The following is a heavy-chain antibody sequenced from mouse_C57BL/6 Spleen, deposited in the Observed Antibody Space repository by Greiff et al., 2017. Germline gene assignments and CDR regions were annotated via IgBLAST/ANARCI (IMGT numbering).Heavy chain of an antibody. D-gene: IGHD6-1*01. CDR3: ARHGSAGAMDY. V-gene: IGHV5-15*01. CDR2: ISNLAYSI. Sequence: EVKLVESGGGLVQPGGSLKLSCEASGFTFSDYGMAWVRQAPRKGPEWVAFISNLAYSIYYADTVTGRFTISRENAKNTLYLEMSSLRSEDTAMYYCARHGSAGAMDYWGQGTSVTVSS. J-gene: IGHJ4*01. CDR1: GFTFSDYG.